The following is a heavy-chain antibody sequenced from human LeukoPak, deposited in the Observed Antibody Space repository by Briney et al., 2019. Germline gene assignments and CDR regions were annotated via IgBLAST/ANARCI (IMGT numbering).Heavy chain of an antibody. CDR2: IYYRGST. CDR1: GGSISSDY. Sequence: ASETLSLTCTVSGGSISSDYWSWIRQPPGKGLEWLGYIYYRGSTNYNPSLKSRVTISVDTSKNQFSLKLSSVTAADTAVYYCARLSGYSSGHYYSDYWGQGTLVTVSS. V-gene: IGHV4-59*01. CDR3: ARLSGYSSGHYYSDY. J-gene: IGHJ4*02. D-gene: IGHD3-22*01.